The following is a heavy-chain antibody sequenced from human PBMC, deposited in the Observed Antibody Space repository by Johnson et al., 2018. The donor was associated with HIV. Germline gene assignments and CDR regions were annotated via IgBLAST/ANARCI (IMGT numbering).Heavy chain of an antibody. J-gene: IGHJ3*02. Sequence: VQLVESGGGLVQPGGSLRLSCAASGFTFNNYWMHWVRPVPGKGLVWVSRINSDGSSTPSAASVKGRFTISRDNAKNTLYLQMNSLRVEDTAVYYCASSFTANIWGQGTMVSVSS. CDR2: INSDGSST. CDR3: ASSFTANI. V-gene: IGHV3-74*01. CDR1: GFTFNNYW. D-gene: IGHD5-18*01.